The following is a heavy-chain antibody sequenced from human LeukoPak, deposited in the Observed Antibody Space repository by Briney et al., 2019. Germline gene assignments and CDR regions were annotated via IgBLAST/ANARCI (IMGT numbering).Heavy chain of an antibody. Sequence: PGGSLRLSCAASGFTVRSYYMSWVRQAPGKGLEWVSVIYSGGTTHYADSVRGRFTISRDNSKNTLYLQMNSLRAEDTAVYYCARDFYGSGSHRYFDLWGRGTLVTVSS. D-gene: IGHD3-10*01. CDR3: ARDFYGSGSHRYFDL. J-gene: IGHJ2*01. CDR2: IYSGGTT. V-gene: IGHV3-53*01. CDR1: GFTVRSYY.